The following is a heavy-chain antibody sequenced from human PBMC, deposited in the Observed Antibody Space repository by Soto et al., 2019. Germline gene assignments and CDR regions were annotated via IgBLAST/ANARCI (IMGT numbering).Heavy chain of an antibody. CDR1: GITFDNFG. Sequence: PGGSLRRSFPVSGITFDNFGMSWLRQAPGEVLGLVGFIRGKAYGRTTEYAASVKGRFTISRDDAKGIAYLQMNSLKTEDTAVYYGARDRNGWETQATYFEYWGQGTLVTSP. CDR2: IRGKAYGRTT. V-gene: IGHV3-49*03. D-gene: IGHD1-26*01. CDR3: ARDRNGWETQATYFEY. J-gene: IGHJ4*02.